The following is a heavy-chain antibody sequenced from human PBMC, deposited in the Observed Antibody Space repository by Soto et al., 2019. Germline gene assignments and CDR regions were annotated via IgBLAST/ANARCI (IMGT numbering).Heavy chain of an antibody. J-gene: IGHJ4*02. D-gene: IGHD2-21*02. CDR1: GGTFSSYT. CDR3: ARSDGVVTAILGY. CDR2: IIPILGIA. V-gene: IGHV1-69*02. Sequence: QVQLVQSGAEVKKPGSSVKVSCKASGGTFSSYTISWVRQAPGQGLEWMGRIIPILGIANYAQNFQGRVTITADKSTGKAYMELSSLRSEDTDVYYCARSDGVVTAILGYWGQGTLVTVSS.